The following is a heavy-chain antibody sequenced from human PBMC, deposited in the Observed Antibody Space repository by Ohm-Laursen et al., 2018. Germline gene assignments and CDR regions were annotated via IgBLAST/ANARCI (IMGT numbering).Heavy chain of an antibody. D-gene: IGHD3-10*01. CDR2: IYYSGST. J-gene: IGHJ4*02. Sequence: TLSLTCTVSGGSISSGGYYWSWIRQHPGKGLEWIGYIYYSGSTYYNPSLKSRVSITGDTSKNQFSLKLSSVTAADTAVYYCASSPGMIRGAPAYWGQGTLVTVSS. V-gene: IGHV4-31*03. CDR3: ASSPGMIRGAPAY. CDR1: GGSISSGGYY.